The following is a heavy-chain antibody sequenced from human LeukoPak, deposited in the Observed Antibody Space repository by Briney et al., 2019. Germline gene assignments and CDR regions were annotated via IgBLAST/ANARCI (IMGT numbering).Heavy chain of an antibody. CDR2: INTNTGNP. CDR3: ASLSIAARPDYYGMDV. J-gene: IGHJ6*02. CDR1: GYTFTSYA. Sequence: ASVKVSCKASGYTFTSYAMNWVRPAPGQGLEWMGWINTNTGNPTYAQGFTGRFVFSLDTSVSTAYLQISSLKAEDTAVYYCASLSIAARPDYYGMDVWGQGTTVTVSS. D-gene: IGHD6-6*01. V-gene: IGHV7-4-1*02.